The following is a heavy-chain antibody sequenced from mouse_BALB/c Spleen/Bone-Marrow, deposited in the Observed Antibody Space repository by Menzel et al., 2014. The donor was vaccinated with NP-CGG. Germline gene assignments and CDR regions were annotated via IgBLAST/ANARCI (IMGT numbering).Heavy chain of an antibody. Sequence: VQLQQSGAELAKPGASVKMSCKASSYTFTSYWMHWVKQRPGQGLEWIGYINPSTGYTEYNQKFKDKATLTADKSSSTAYMQLSSLTSEDSAVYYCATGTYYFDYWGQGTTLTVSS. D-gene: IGHD4-1*01. CDR1: SYTFTSYW. J-gene: IGHJ2*01. CDR3: ATGTYYFDY. CDR2: INPSTGYT. V-gene: IGHV1-7*01.